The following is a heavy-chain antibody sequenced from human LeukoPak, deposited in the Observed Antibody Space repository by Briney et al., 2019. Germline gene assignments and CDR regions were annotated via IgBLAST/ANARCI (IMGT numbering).Heavy chain of an antibody. CDR2: IYPSGGST. V-gene: IGHV1-46*01. J-gene: IGHJ4*02. CDR1: GYTVINYY. CDR3: ARPNSGSYIALGFDY. Sequence: ASVKVSCKASGYTVINYYIHWFRQAPGQGLEWMGIIYPSGGSTSYAQKFQGRVTMTRDTSTSTVYMELTSLSSEDTAVYYCARPNSGSYIALGFDYWGQGTLVTVSS. D-gene: IGHD1-26*01.